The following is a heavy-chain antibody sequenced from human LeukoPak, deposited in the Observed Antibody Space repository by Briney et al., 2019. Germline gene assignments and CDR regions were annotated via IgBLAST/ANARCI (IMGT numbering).Heavy chain of an antibody. J-gene: IGHJ4*02. D-gene: IGHD2-15*01. V-gene: IGHV4-38-2*02. CDR2: IYHSGST. CDR1: GYSISSGYF. Sequence: SETLSLTCIVSGYSISSGYFWAWTRQPPGKGLEWIGSIYHSGSTSYNSSLRSRLTIAVDASKNQFSLKLTSVAAADTAVYYCARVRLFNGQDWQPLSGFDYWGQGALVTVSS. CDR3: ARVRLFNGQDWQPLSGFDY.